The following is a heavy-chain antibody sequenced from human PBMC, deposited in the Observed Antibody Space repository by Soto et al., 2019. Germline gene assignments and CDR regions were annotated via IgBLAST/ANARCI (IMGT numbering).Heavy chain of an antibody. CDR3: ARGLWFGDLSNLNWFDP. D-gene: IGHD3-10*01. V-gene: IGHV1-46*03. CDR1: GYTFTSYY. Sequence: QVQLEQSGAEVEKPGASVKVSCKASGYTFTSYYVHWVRQAPGQGLEWMGTINPTSGRSTYAQNFQGGVIMTRDTSTSTVYLELSSLKSENTAVYYCARGLWFGDLSNLNWFDPWGQGTLVTVSS. J-gene: IGHJ5*02. CDR2: INPTSGRS.